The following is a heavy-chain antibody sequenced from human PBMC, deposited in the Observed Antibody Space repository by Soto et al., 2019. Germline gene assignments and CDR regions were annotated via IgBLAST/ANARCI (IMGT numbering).Heavy chain of an antibody. D-gene: IGHD1-26*01. CDR2: ISAYNGNT. CDR3: ARVRPTQWELLNLDY. CDR1: GYTFTSYG. J-gene: IGHJ4*02. V-gene: IGHV1-18*01. Sequence: QVQLVQSGAEVKKPGASVKVSCKASGYTFTSYGISWVRQAPGQGLEWMGWISAYNGNTNYAQKLQGRVTMTTDTSTSTAHMELRSLRSDDTAVYYCARVRPTQWELLNLDYWGQGTLVTVSS.